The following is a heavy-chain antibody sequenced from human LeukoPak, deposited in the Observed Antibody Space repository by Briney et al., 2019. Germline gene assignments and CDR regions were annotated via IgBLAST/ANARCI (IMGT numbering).Heavy chain of an antibody. CDR3: AKAPTTVVTLNDY. J-gene: IGHJ4*02. CDR2: IRGSGGST. CDR1: GFTFSSYA. D-gene: IGHD4-23*01. Sequence: GGSLRLSCAASGFTFSSYAMSWVRQAPGKGLEWVSGIRGSGGSTYYADSVKGRFTISRDNSKNTLYLQMNSLRAEDTAVYYCAKAPTTVVTLNDYWGQGTLVTVSS. V-gene: IGHV3-23*01.